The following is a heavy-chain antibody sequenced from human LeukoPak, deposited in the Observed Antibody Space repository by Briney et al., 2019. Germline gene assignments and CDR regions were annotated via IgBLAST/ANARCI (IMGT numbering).Heavy chain of an antibody. Sequence: SETLSLTCTVSGVSISSSYSYWGWIRQPPGKGLEWIGYIYYSGSTNYNPSLKSRVTISVDTSKNQFSLKLSSVTAADTAVYYCARFSGSFDAFDIWGQGTMVTVSS. CDR3: ARFSGSFDAFDI. D-gene: IGHD1-26*01. J-gene: IGHJ3*02. CDR2: IYYSGST. V-gene: IGHV4-61*05. CDR1: GVSISSSYSY.